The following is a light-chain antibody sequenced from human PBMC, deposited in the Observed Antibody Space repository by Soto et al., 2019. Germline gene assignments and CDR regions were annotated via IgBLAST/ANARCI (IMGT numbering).Light chain of an antibody. CDR3: QHSYTIPVT. CDR2: NAA. CDR1: QSIGGY. J-gene: IGKJ4*01. V-gene: IGKV1-39*01. Sequence: DIQMTQSPPSLSASVGDRVTITCRASQSIGGYLNWYQHKPGKAPKRLIFNAASLQSGVPSRFSGSGSGTYFTLTISSLQTEDFATYYCQHSYTIPVTFGGGTKVETK.